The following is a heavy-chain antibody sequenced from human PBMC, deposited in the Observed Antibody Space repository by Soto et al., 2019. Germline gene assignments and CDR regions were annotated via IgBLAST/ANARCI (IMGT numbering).Heavy chain of an antibody. V-gene: IGHV1-46*01. J-gene: IGHJ4*02. CDR1: GYTFTSYS. CDR3: ASHYGEWAYFDY. CDR2: INPSGGST. D-gene: IGHD4-17*01. Sequence: QVQLVQSGAEVRKPGASVRVSCKASGYTFTSYSMHWVRQAPGHGLDWMGIINPSGGSTYYAQKFQGRLTLTRDTSTSTVYMELSNLRSEDTAVYFCASHYGEWAYFDYWGQGTLVTVSS.